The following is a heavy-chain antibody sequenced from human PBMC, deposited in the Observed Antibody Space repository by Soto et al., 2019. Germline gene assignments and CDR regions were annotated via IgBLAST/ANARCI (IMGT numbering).Heavy chain of an antibody. CDR1: GFSLSTSRVG. Sequence: QITLKESGPTLVKPTQPLTLTCTFSGFSLSTSRVGVGWIRQPPGTVLEWLPVIYWDDAKTYRPSLKSRLTITKDASKNQVALTMTNRDPVDTAPYYCAHDDGGRSLNWGQGTLVTVSS. V-gene: IGHV2-5*02. J-gene: IGHJ4*02. D-gene: IGHD1-26*01. CDR3: AHDDGGRSLN. CDR2: IYWDDAK.